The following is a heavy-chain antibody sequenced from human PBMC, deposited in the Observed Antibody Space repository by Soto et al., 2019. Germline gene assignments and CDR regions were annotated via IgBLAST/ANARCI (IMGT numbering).Heavy chain of an antibody. CDR2: IYYSGST. Sequence: SETLSLTCTVSGGSVSSGNYYWNWIRQPPGKGLEWIGYIYYSGSTYYNPSLKSRVTISVDTSKNQFSLKLNSVTAADTAVYYCARWGGSSRPCDYWGQGTLVTVSS. V-gene: IGHV4-31*03. CDR1: GGSVSSGNYY. D-gene: IGHD6-6*01. CDR3: ARWGGSSRPCDY. J-gene: IGHJ4*02.